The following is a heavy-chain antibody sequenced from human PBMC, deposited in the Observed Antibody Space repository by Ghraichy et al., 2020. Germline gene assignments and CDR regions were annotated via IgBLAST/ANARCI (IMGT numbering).Heavy chain of an antibody. Sequence: ASVKVSCKVSGYTLSELSIHWVRQAPGKGLEWMGGFDPEERGTFYAQKFQGRVTMTEDTSTDTAYMELTSLRSEDTAVYYCATGYYYYGMDVWGQGTTVTVSS. V-gene: IGHV1-24*01. J-gene: IGHJ6*02. CDR2: FDPEERGT. CDR3: ATGYYYYGMDV. CDR1: GYTLSELS.